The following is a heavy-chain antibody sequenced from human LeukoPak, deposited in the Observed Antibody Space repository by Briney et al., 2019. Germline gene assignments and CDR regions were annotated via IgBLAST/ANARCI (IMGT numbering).Heavy chain of an antibody. CDR1: DYIFTSSP. D-gene: IGHD5-18*01. J-gene: IGHJ2*01. CDR3: ARHRAAMAPRSAFDL. V-gene: IGHV5-51*01. Sequence: GASPDPRSDGADYIFTSSPIGCARQMPGKGLEWMGIIYPSDSDTRYSPSFQGQVTISADKSISTAYLQWSSLKASDTAMYYCARHRAAMAPRSAFDL. CDR2: IYPSDSDT.